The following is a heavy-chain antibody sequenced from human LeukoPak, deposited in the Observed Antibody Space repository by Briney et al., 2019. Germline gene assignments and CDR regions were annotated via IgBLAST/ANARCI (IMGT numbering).Heavy chain of an antibody. V-gene: IGHV3-7*04. D-gene: IGHD2-21*01. CDR1: GFNFSDSR. CDR3: VRGDWYFES. CDR2: VNRDGTEK. Sequence: GGSLRLSCVTSGFNFSDSRMTWVRQAPGKGLQWVANVNRDGTEKHFLDSVEGRFTISRDNAKKSLYLQMSSLRPQDTAVYFCVRGDWYFESWGQGTLATVSS. J-gene: IGHJ4*02.